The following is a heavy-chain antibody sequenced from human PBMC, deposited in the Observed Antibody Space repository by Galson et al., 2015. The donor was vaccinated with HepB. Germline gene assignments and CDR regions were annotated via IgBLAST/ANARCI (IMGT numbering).Heavy chain of an antibody. CDR3: ATRAGRYCSSTSCYTGDAFDI. J-gene: IGHJ3*02. Sequence: TLSLTCTVSGGSISSGDYYWSWIRQPPGKGLEWIGYIYYSGSTYYNPSLKSRVTISVDTSKNQFSLKLSSVTAADTAVYYCATRAGRYCSSTSCYTGDAFDIWGQGTMVTVSS. CDR1: GGSISSGDYY. CDR2: IYYSGST. D-gene: IGHD2-2*02. V-gene: IGHV4-30-4*01.